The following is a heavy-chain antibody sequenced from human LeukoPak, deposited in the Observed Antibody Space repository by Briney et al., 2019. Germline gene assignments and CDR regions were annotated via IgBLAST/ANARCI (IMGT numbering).Heavy chain of an antibody. CDR3: AKFTELALFDY. CDR1: RFTFSSYS. CDR2: ISSSGSYI. D-gene: IGHD1-26*01. Sequence: GSLRLSCAASRFTFSSYSMNWVRQAPGKGLEWVSSISSSGSYIYYADSVKGRFTISRDNSKNTLYLQMNSLRAEDTAVYYCAKFTELALFDYWGQGTLVTVSS. V-gene: IGHV3-21*04. J-gene: IGHJ4*02.